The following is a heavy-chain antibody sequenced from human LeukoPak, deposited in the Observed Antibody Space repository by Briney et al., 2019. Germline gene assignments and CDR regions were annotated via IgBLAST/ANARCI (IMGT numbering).Heavy chain of an antibody. Sequence: SETLSLTCTVSGGSIRGYFWSWIRQTPEKGLEWIGYMDNSGSTNYNPSLKSRVTIPVDTAKNQFSLKLRSVTAADTAVYYCASGGVMVRESGTNPYYFDYWGQGTLVTVSS. D-gene: IGHD3-10*01. CDR1: GGSIRGYF. CDR2: MDNSGST. J-gene: IGHJ4*02. CDR3: ASGGVMVRESGTNPYYFDY. V-gene: IGHV4-59*01.